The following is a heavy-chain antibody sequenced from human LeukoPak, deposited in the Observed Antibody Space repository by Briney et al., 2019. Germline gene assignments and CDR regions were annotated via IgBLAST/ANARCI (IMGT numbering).Heavy chain of an antibody. CDR3: ARGPQLKVYYYYYMDV. Sequence: GGSLRLSCAASGFTFSSYWMHWVRQAPGKGLVWVSRINSDGSSTSYADSVKGRFTISRNNAKNTLYLQMNSLRAEDTAVYYCARGPQLKVYYYYYMDVWGKGTTVTVSS. J-gene: IGHJ6*03. V-gene: IGHV3-74*01. CDR1: GFTFSSYW. D-gene: IGHD6-6*01. CDR2: INSDGSST.